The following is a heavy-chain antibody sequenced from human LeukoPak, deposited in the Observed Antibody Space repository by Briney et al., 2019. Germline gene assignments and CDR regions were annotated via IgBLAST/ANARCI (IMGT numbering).Heavy chain of an antibody. J-gene: IGHJ5*02. D-gene: IGHD2/OR15-2a*01. CDR1: GGSFSGYY. CDR2: INHSGST. V-gene: IGHV4-34*01. CDR3: ARLSGPPRWFDP. Sequence: SETLSLTCAVYGGSFSGYYWSWIRQPPGKGLEWIGEINHSGSTNYNPSLKSRVTVSVDTSKNLFSLELSSVTAADTAVYYCARLSGPPRWFDPWGQGTLVTVSS.